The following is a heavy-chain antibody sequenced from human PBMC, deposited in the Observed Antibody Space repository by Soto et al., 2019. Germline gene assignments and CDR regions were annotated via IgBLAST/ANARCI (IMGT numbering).Heavy chain of an antibody. D-gene: IGHD2-2*01. CDR3: AKGGVVVRAAGDYYYGMDV. Sequence: QVQLVESGGGVVQPGRSLRLSCAASGFTFSSYGMHWVRQAPGKGLEWVAVISYDGSNKYYADSVKGRFTISRDNSKNTLYLQINSLRAEDTAVYYCAKGGVVVRAAGDYYYGMDVWGQGTTVTVSS. CDR1: GFTFSSYG. J-gene: IGHJ6*02. CDR2: ISYDGSNK. V-gene: IGHV3-30*18.